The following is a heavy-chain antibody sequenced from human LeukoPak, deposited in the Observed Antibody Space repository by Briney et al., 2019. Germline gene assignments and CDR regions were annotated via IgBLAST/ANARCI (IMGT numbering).Heavy chain of an antibody. CDR2: IRSNAYGATT. V-gene: IGHV3-49*04. CDR3: SRADYYGSGSPISLDV. D-gene: IGHD3-10*01. J-gene: IGHJ6*04. CDR1: GFTFSDYY. Sequence: PGRSLRLSCAASGFTFSDYYMSWVRQAPGKGLEWVSFIRSNAYGATTEHAASVKGRFTISRDDSKSIAYLQMNSLKTEDTAVYYCSRADYYGSGSPISLDVWGKGTTVTVSS.